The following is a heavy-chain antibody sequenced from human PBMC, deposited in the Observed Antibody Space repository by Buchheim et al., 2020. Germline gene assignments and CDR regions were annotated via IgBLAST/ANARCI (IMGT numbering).Heavy chain of an antibody. J-gene: IGHJ6*02. D-gene: IGHD6-13*01. CDR1: GGNFSTYV. V-gene: IGHV1-69*06. CDR2: IIPIFDTA. Sequence: QVQPLQSGAEVKKPGSSVKVSCTASGGNFSTYVITWVRQAPGQGLEWMGGIIPIFDTANYAQKFQGRVTITADKSTRTAYMELRSLRSEDTAVYYCAGGGLNIAGPLYYYYYVMDVWGQGTT. CDR3: AGGGLNIAGPLYYYYYVMDV.